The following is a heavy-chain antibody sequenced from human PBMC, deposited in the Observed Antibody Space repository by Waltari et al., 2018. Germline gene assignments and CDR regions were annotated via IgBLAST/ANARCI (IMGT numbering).Heavy chain of an antibody. CDR3: AKDRDNGLAFDI. CDR1: GFTFSRYA. V-gene: IGHV3-23*03. CDR2: IYSGGST. D-gene: IGHD1-20*01. Sequence: EVQLLESGGGLVQPGGSLRLSCAASGFTFSRYAMSWARQAPWKGLEWVSVIYSGGSTYYADSVKGRFTISRDNSKNTLYLQMNSLRAEDTAVYYCAKDRDNGLAFDIWGQGTMVTVSS. J-gene: IGHJ3*02.